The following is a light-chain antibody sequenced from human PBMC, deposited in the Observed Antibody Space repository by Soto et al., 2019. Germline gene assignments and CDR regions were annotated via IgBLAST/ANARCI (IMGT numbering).Light chain of an antibody. CDR3: TSYTSSTPFYV. J-gene: IGLJ1*01. Sequence: QSVLTQPASVSGSPGQSITISCTGTSSDVGSYNLVSWYQQHPGQAPQLIIYDVYKRPSGVSHRFSGSKSGDTASLTISGLQAEDEADYYCTSYTSSTPFYVFGTGTKVTVL. CDR1: SSDVGSYNL. CDR2: DVY. V-gene: IGLV2-14*02.